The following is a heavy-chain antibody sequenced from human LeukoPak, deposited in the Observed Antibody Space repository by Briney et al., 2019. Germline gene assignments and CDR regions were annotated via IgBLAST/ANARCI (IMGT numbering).Heavy chain of an antibody. CDR1: GGSFSGYY. CDR3: ARDFGCRSSCSDAFDI. V-gene: IGHV4-34*01. Sequence: SETLSLTCAVYGGSFSGYYWSWIRQPPGKGLEWIGEIYHTGSTNYNPSLKSRVTISVDTPKNQFSLNLSSVTAADTAVYYCARDFGCRSSCSDAFDIWGQGTMVTVSS. CDR2: IYHTGST. D-gene: IGHD6-13*01. J-gene: IGHJ3*02.